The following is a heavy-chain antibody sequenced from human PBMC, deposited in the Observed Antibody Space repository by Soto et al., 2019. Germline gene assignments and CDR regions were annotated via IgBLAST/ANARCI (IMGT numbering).Heavy chain of an antibody. CDR1: GYTFTSYD. D-gene: IGHD2-2*02. Sequence: ASVKVSCKASGYTFTSYDINWVRQATGQGLEWMGWMNPNSGNTGYAQKFQGRVTMTRNTSISTAYMELSSLRSEDTAVYYCARAPLTCISTSCYTENFDYWGQGTLVTVSS. J-gene: IGHJ4*02. V-gene: IGHV1-8*01. CDR3: ARAPLTCISTSCYTENFDY. CDR2: MNPNSGNT.